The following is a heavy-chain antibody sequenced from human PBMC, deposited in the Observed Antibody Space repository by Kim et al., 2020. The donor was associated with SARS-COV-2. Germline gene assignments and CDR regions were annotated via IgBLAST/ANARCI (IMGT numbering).Heavy chain of an antibody. CDR3: AKDIWRWAFDY. CDR1: GFSMSGNA. V-gene: IGHV3-23*01. D-gene: IGHD1-26*01. J-gene: IGHJ4*02. CDR2: IGGSDDRT. Sequence: GGSLRLSCAASGFSMSGNAMSWVRQAPGKGLEWVAAIGGSDDRTDYADSVEGRFSISRDKSKNTLYLQMNSLRAEDTAVYYCAKDIWRWAFDYWRQGTLV.